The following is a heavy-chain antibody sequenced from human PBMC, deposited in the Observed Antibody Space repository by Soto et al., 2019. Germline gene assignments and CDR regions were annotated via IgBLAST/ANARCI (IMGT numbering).Heavy chain of an antibody. CDR1: GFTVSSYA. CDR3: AKPYQSGVVVPIDY. Sequence: GGSLRLSCAASGFTVSSYAMSWVRQAPGRGLEWVSAISNSGGNTYYAASVKGRSTISRDNSKNPLYLQMNPPSAADTAVYYCAKPYQSGVVVPIDYWGQGTLVTVSS. CDR2: ISNSGGNT. D-gene: IGHD2-2*01. J-gene: IGHJ4*02. V-gene: IGHV3-23*01.